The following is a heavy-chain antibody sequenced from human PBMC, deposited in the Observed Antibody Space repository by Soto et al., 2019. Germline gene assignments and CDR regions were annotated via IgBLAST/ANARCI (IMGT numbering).Heavy chain of an antibody. CDR3: ARNYGGNSYAFDI. D-gene: IGHD2-21*02. Sequence: PGGSLRLSCAASGFTFSSYAMHWVRQAPGKGLEHVSAISSNGGSTYYANSVKGRFTISRDNSKNTLYLQMGSLRAEDMAVYYCARNYGGNSYAFDIWGQGTMVTVS. V-gene: IGHV3-64*01. CDR2: ISSNGGST. CDR1: GFTFSSYA. J-gene: IGHJ3*02.